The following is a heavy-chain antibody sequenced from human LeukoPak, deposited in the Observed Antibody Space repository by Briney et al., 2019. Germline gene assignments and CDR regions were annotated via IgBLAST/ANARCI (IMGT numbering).Heavy chain of an antibody. V-gene: IGHV3-15*01. CDR2: IKSKTDGGTT. D-gene: IGHD2-15*01. CDR1: GFTFSNAW. J-gene: IGHJ6*02. Sequence: SGGSLRLSCAASGFTFSNAWMSWVHQAPGKGLEWVGRIKSKTDGGTTDYAAPVKGRFTISRDDSKNTLYLQMNSLKTEDTAVYYCTTGGVADYYYYYGMDVWGQGTTVTVSS. CDR3: TTGGVADYYYYYGMDV.